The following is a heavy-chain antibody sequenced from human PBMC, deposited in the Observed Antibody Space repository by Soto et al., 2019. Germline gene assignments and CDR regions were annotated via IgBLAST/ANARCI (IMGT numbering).Heavy chain of an antibody. D-gene: IGHD3-3*01. CDR2: ITPDSGDT. CDR1: GYTFTDYH. Sequence: QVQLVQSGAEVKKSGASVKVSCKASGYTFTDYHMHWVRQAPGQGLEWMGWITPDSGDTTYAQKFQGRVTMTRDTSISTVYLELTSLTADDTAVYFCARDRVGFAVFNPAHWGQGTLVTVSS. V-gene: IGHV1-2*02. CDR3: ARDRVGFAVFNPAH. J-gene: IGHJ4*02.